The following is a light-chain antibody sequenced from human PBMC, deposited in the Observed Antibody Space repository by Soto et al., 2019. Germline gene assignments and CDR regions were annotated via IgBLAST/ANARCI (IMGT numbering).Light chain of an antibody. CDR3: AAWDDSLNAVV. CDR1: SSNIGSNT. CDR2: SNN. Sequence: QPGLTQPPSASGTPGQRVTISCSGSSSNIGSNTVNWYQQLPGTAPKLLIYSNNQRPSGVPDRFSGSKSDTSASLAISGLQSEDEADYYCAAWDDSLNAVVFGGGTKLTVL. J-gene: IGLJ2*01. V-gene: IGLV1-44*01.